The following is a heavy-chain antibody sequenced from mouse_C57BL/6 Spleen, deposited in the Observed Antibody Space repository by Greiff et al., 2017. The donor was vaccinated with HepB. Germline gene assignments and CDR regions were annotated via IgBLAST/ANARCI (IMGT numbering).Heavy chain of an antibody. D-gene: IGHD2-3*01. CDR2: ISYDGSN. CDR1: GYSITSGYY. Sequence: EVQLKESGPGLVKPSQSLSLTCSVTGYSITSGYYWNWIRQFPGNKLEWMGYISYDGSNNYNPSLKNRISITRDTSKNQFFLKLNSVTTEDAATYYCARFYDYWGQGTLVTVSA. CDR3: ARFYDY. V-gene: IGHV3-6*01. J-gene: IGHJ3*01.